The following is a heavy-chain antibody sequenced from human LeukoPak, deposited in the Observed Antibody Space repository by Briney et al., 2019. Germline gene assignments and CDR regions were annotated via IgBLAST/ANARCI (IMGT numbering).Heavy chain of an antibody. V-gene: IGHV3-23*01. CDR2: ISGGGGST. J-gene: IGHJ4*02. CDR1: GFTFSSYA. CDR3: AKGRDNGGYCHQAFDN. D-gene: IGHD2-21*01. Sequence: GGSLRLSCAASGFTFSSYAMSWVRQAPGKGLEWVSAISGGGGSTYYADSVKGRFTISRDNSKNTLCLQLNSLRAEDTAVYYCAKGRDNGGYCHQAFDNWGQGTLVTVSS.